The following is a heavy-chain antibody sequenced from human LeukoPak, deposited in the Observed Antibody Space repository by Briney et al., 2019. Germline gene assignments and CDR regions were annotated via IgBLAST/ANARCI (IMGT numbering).Heavy chain of an antibody. V-gene: IGHV3-66*02. J-gene: IGHJ4*02. CDR3: ARGWVGYSSSWKGVDY. CDR2: IYRGDSA. CDR1: GFNVSDNY. Sequence: GGSLRLSCAASGFNVSDNYMNWVRQAPGKGLEWVSVIYRGDSAYYADSVKGRFTISRDNSKNTLYLQMNSLRAEDTAVYYCARGWVGYSSSWKGVDYWGQGTLVTVSS. D-gene: IGHD6-13*01.